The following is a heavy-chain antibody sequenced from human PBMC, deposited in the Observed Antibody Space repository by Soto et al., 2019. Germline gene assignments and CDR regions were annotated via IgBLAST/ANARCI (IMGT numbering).Heavy chain of an antibody. CDR1: GGSLSTFY. D-gene: IGHD1-1*01. Sequence: QVQLQESGPGLVKPSETLSLTCTVSGGSLSTFYWSWVRQPPGKGLEWIGYIYYSGGTSSYNPSLKSRVTTSVDTSKNQFSLKLSSVTAADAAVYHCARIWNAGLGDVWGQGTTVTVSS. V-gene: IGHV4-59*12. J-gene: IGHJ6*02. CDR2: IYYSGGTS. CDR3: ARIWNAGLGDV.